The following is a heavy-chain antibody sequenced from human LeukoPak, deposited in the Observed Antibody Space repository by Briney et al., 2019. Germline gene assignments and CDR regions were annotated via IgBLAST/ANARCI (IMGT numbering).Heavy chain of an antibody. CDR3: ARGPLGHYYDSSGYYD. J-gene: IGHJ4*02. CDR2: IYSGGST. Sequence: GGSLRPSCAASGFTASSNYMSWVRQAPGKGLEWVSVIYSGGSTYYADSVKGRFTISRDNSKNTLYLQMNSLRAEDTAVYYCARGPLGHYYDSSGYYDWGQGTLVTVSS. D-gene: IGHD3-22*01. V-gene: IGHV3-66*02. CDR1: GFTASSNY.